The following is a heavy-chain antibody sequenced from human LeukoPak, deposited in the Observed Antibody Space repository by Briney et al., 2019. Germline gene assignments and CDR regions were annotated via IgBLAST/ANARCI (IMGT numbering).Heavy chain of an antibody. V-gene: IGHV1-8*01. CDR1: GYTVTSYD. J-gene: IGHJ3*02. Sequence: ASVKVSCKPSGYTVTSYDINRVRQATGQGLEWMGWMNPNSGNTGYAQKFQGRVTMTRNTSISTAYLELSSLRSEDTAVYYCARVRPGLARDAFDIWGQGTMVTVTS. CDR2: MNPNSGNT. CDR3: ARVRPGLARDAFDI.